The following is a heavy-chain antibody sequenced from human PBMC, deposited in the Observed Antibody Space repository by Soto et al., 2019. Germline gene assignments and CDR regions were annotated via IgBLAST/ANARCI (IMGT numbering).Heavy chain of an antibody. V-gene: IGHV4-34*01. CDR1: GGSFSGYY. Sequence: SETLSLTCAVYGGSFSGYYWSWIRQPPGKGLEWIGEINHSGSTNYNPSLKSRVTISVDTSKNQFSLTLSSVTAADTAVYYCARAVAVTIDYWGQGTLVTVS. J-gene: IGHJ4*02. CDR2: INHSGST. D-gene: IGHD6-19*01. CDR3: ARAVAVTIDY.